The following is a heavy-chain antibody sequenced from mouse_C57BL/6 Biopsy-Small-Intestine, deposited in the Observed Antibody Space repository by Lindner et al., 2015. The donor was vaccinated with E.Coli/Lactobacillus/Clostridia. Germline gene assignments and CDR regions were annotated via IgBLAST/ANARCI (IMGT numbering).Heavy chain of an antibody. CDR2: LTPNSGDT. V-gene: IGHV1-18*01. CDR1: GYTVTGFY. CDR3: GSHYCDTWGCSSWGMDF. J-gene: IGHJ1*01. Sequence: SVKVSCKAFGYTVTGFYIHWVRQAPGQGLEWMGRLTPNSGDTHYAQKFQGRVTLTRDTSTSTAYMEVNSLTTDDTAVYYCGSHYCDTWGCSSWGMDFWGQGTTVTVSS. D-gene: IGHD2-13*01.